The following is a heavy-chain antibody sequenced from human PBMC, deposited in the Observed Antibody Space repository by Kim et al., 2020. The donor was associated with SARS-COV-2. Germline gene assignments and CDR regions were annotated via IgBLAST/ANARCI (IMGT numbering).Heavy chain of an antibody. V-gene: IGHV4-61*01. CDR3: ASMGVTNVPPDLVPAASTATQDYYYYDGMDV. CDR1: GGSVSSGSYY. CDR2: IYYSGST. Sequence: SETLSLTCTVSGGSVSSGSYYWSWIRQPPGKGLEWIGYIYYSGSTNYNPSLKSRVTISVDTSKNQFSLKLSSVTAADTAVYYCASMGVTNVPPDLVPAASTATQDYYYYDGMDVWGQGTTVTVSS. J-gene: IGHJ6*02. D-gene: IGHD2-2*01.